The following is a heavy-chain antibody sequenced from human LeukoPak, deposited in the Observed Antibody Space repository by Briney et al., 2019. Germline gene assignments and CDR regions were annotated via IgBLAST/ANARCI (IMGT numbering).Heavy chain of an antibody. CDR1: GFTFSTYS. CDR3: ARGPSIQLWLFDY. Sequence: PGGSLGLSCAASGFTFSTYSMHWVRQAPGKGLEWVAFISFDGSNKYYADSVKGRFTISRDNSKNTLYLQMNSLRAEDTAVYYCARGPSIQLWLFDYWGQGTLVTVSS. V-gene: IGHV3-30-3*01. J-gene: IGHJ4*02. CDR2: ISFDGSNK. D-gene: IGHD5-18*01.